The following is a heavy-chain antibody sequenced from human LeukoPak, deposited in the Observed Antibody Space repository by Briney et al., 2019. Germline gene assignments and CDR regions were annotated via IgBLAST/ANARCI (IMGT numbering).Heavy chain of an antibody. V-gene: IGHV3-66*01. CDR3: AINLFGWPNS. CDR1: RFTVSTNY. D-gene: IGHD5-24*01. J-gene: IGHJ4*02. Sequence: GGSLRLSCAAFRFTVSTNYMSWVRQAPGQGLEWVSVIYSGGSTDYADSVKGRFTISRDNSKNTLSLQMNSLRAEDTAVYYCAINLFGWPNSWGQGTLVTVSS. CDR2: IYSGGST.